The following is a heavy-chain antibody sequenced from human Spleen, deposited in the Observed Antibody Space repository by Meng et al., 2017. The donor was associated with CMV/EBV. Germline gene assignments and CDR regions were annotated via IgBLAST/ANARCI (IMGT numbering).Heavy chain of an antibody. CDR1: GFTFSSYA. CDR3: ARGALSYSVSESRYGLDV. Sequence: GESLKISCAASGFTFSSYAMSWVRQAPGKGLEWVSGISASGGSAYYADSVKGRFTISRDNSRNTLYLQMNSLRAEDTAVYYCARGALSYSVSESRYGLDVWGQGTTVTVSS. V-gene: IGHV3-23*01. CDR2: ISASGGSA. D-gene: IGHD3-10*01. J-gene: IGHJ6*02.